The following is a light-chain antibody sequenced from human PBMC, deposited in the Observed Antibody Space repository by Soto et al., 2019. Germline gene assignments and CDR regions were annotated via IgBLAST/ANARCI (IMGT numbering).Light chain of an antibody. V-gene: IGKV3-15*01. Sequence: EIVMTQSPATLSVSPGDLATVSCRASESISTNLAWYQQRPGQAPRLLIYGASTRATGIPARFSGSGYATEFTLTISSLESEDFAVYYCHQYNNRPPYTFGQGTQLEI. J-gene: IGKJ2*01. CDR3: HQYNNRPPYT. CDR1: ESISTN. CDR2: GAS.